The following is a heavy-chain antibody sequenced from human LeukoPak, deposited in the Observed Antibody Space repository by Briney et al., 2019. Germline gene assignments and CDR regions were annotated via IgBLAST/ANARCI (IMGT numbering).Heavy chain of an antibody. CDR1: GFTFGDYA. Sequence: GSLRLSCAASGFTFGDYAMTWVRQAPGKGLEWVSVIGNSGGGTYYADSVKGRFTISRDNPKNTLYLQMNSLRAEDTAVYYCASSIAVAGNAFDYWGQGTLVTVSS. CDR3: ASSIAVAGNAFDY. D-gene: IGHD6-19*01. CDR2: IGNSGGGT. J-gene: IGHJ4*02. V-gene: IGHV3-23*01.